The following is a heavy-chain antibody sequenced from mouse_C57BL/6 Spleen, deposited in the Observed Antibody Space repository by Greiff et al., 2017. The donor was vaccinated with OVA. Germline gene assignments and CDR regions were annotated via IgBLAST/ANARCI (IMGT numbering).Heavy chain of an antibody. Sequence: QVQLQQSGAELVRPGTSVKLSCKASGYTFTSYWMHWVKQRPGQGLEWIGVIDPSDSYTNYNQKFKGKATLTVDTSSSTAYMQLSSLTSEDSAVYYCAREGLFDYWGQGTTLTVSS. J-gene: IGHJ2*01. CDR2: IDPSDSYT. D-gene: IGHD3-3*01. CDR3: AREGLFDY. V-gene: IGHV1-59*01. CDR1: GYTFTSYW.